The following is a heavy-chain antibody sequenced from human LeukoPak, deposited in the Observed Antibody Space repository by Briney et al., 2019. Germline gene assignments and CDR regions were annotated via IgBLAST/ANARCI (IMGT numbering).Heavy chain of an antibody. J-gene: IGHJ4*02. D-gene: IGHD2-2*01. CDR3: ARQAACSSIRCPIDY. V-gene: IGHV1-18*01. Sequence: ASVKVSCKASGYTFTSYGTSWVRQAPGQGLEWMGWISAYNGVTNYAQNFQGRVTMTTDTSTSTAYMELRSLRSDDTALYYCARQAACSSIRCPIDYWGQGTLVTVSA. CDR1: GYTFTSYG. CDR2: ISAYNGVT.